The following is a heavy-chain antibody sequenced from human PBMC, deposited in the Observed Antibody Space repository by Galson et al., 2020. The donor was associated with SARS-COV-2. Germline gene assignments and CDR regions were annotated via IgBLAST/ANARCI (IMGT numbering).Heavy chain of an antibody. CDR3: LKEGDTINQDY. CDR1: GFTVSSSY. Sequence: GGSLRLSCAASGFTVSSSYISWVRQAPGKGLEWVSLIYPNYNTFYADSVKGRFTISRDNSRNTLFLQMNSLRAEDTAVYYCLKEGDTINQDYWGQGTLVTVSS. D-gene: IGHD3-10*01. J-gene: IGHJ4*02. V-gene: IGHV3-53*01. CDR2: IYPNYNT.